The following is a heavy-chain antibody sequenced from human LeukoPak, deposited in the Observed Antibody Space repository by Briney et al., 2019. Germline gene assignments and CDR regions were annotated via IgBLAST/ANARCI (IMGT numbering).Heavy chain of an antibody. D-gene: IGHD2-8*01. CDR3: ARGTSFGLMNSDN. CDR2: VYYSGST. Sequence: PSETLSLTCSISGGSISINNFWSGWIRQSPGKAMEWVGSVYYSGSTYYNPSLTRRLTMSVDTSKNQFSLKLTSLTAADTAVYYCARGTSFGLMNSDNWGQGTLVIVSS. CDR1: GGSISINNFW. V-gene: IGHV4-39*07. J-gene: IGHJ4*02.